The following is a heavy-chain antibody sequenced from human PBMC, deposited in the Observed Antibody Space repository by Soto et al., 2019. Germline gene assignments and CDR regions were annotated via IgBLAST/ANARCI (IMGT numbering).Heavy chain of an antibody. CDR1: GFTFSDYE. CDR2: ITSTGSTR. J-gene: IGHJ3*02. V-gene: IGHV3-11*01. D-gene: IGHD2-2*01. Sequence: VGSLRHSCAASGFTFSDYEMNWIRLAPGQGLEWVSDITSTGSTRYYADSVKGRFTISRDNAKNSLYLQMNSLRAEDTALYYSVKDIEENQLLYDAFDIWGQGTMVTVSS. CDR3: VKDIEENQLLYDAFDI.